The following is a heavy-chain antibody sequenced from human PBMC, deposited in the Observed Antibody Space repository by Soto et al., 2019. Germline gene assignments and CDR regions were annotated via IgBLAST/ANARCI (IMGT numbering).Heavy chain of an antibody. J-gene: IGHJ3*02. Sequence: EVQLVESGGGLVKPGGSLRLSCAASGFTFSSYSMNWVRQAPGKGLEWVSSISSSSSYIYYADSVKGRFTISRDNAKNSLYLQMNSLRAEDTAVYYCARDLGNSSSWYDPYAFDIWGQGTMVTVSS. CDR1: GFTFSSYS. V-gene: IGHV3-21*01. D-gene: IGHD6-13*01. CDR2: ISSSSSYI. CDR3: ARDLGNSSSWYDPYAFDI.